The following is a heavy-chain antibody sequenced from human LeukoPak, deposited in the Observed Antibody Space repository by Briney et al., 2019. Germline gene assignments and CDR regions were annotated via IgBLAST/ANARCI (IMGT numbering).Heavy chain of an antibody. D-gene: IGHD3-16*01. V-gene: IGHV3-23*01. CDR2: ISGSGDST. J-gene: IGHJ4*02. CDR3: ARRLDFFDY. Sequence: PGGSLRLSCAASGFTFSSYSMNWVRQAPGKGLEWVSGISGSGDSTYYADSVKGRFTISRDNSKNTLYLQMNSLRVEDTALYYCARRLDFFDYWGQGTLVTVSS. CDR1: GFTFSSYS.